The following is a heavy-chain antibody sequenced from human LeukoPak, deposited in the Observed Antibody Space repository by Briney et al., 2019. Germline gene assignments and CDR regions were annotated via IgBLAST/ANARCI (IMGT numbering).Heavy chain of an antibody. V-gene: IGHV3-53*01. J-gene: IGHJ4*02. D-gene: IGHD1-26*01. CDR3: AKVKVSWWDLIFDY. CDR2: IYSGGNT. Sequence: TGGSLRLSCTVSGFTVSSNSWSWVRQAPGKGLEWVSFIYSGGNTHYSDSVKGRFTISRDNSKNTLYLQMNSLRAEDTAVYYCAKVKVSWWDLIFDYWGQGTLVTVSS. CDR1: GFTVSSNS.